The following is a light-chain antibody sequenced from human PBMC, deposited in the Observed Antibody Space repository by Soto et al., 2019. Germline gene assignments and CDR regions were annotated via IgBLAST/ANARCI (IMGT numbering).Light chain of an antibody. CDR3: KSYTSSNTYV. J-gene: IGLJ1*01. V-gene: IGLV2-14*01. CDR1: SSDVGGYNY. Sequence: QSALTQPASVSGSPGQSITISCTGTSSDVGGYNYVSWYQQHPGKAPKVMIYEVSNRPSGVSNRFSGSKSGNTASLTISGLQAEYEADYYCKSYTSSNTYVFGTGTKLTVL. CDR2: EVS.